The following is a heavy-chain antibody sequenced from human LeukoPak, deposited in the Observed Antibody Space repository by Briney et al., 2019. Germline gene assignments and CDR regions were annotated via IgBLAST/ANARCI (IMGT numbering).Heavy chain of an antibody. CDR2: ISAYNGNT. D-gene: IGHD3-22*01. CDR1: GYTFTSYG. CDR3: ARDSTFGRPRGSSGYPFDY. Sequence: GASVKVSCKASGYTFTSYGISWVRQAPGQGLEWIGWISAYNGNTNYAQKLQGRVTMTTDTSTSTAYMELRSLRSDDTAVYYCARDSTFGRPRGSSGYPFDYWGQGTLVTVSS. J-gene: IGHJ4*02. V-gene: IGHV1-18*01.